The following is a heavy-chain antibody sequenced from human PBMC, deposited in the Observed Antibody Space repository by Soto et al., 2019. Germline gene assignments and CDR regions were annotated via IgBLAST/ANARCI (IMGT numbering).Heavy chain of an antibody. V-gene: IGHV1-18*01. CDR1: GYTFTASG. CDR3: ARWDDYGASDQYHFDQ. J-gene: IGHJ4*02. Sequence: QVQLVQSGPEVQKPGASLKVSCKASGYTFTASGISWVRQTPGQGLVRMGWTSIYNGHTEYSPKFLGRVVMTTDTSADTAYLELKSLRPDDAALYYCARWDDYGASDQYHFDQWGQGTLVTVSS. CDR2: TSIYNGHT. D-gene: IGHD4-17*01.